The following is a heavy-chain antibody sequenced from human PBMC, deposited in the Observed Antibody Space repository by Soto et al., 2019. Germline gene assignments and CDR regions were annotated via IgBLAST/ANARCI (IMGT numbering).Heavy chain of an antibody. J-gene: IGHJ4*02. CDR2: IYWNDDK. V-gene: IGHV2-5*01. D-gene: IGHD5-18*01. Sequence: SGPTLVHPTQTLTLTCTFSGFSLSTSGVGVGWIRQPPGKALEWLALIYWNDDKRYSPSLKSRLTIPKDTSKNQVVLTMTNMDPVDTATYYCARAAGGVQLWSLVRFDYWGQGTLVTVSS. CDR3: ARAAGGVQLWSLVRFDY. CDR1: GFSLSTSGVG.